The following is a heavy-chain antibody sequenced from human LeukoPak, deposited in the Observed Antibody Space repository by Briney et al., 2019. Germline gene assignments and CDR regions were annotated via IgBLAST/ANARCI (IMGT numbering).Heavy chain of an antibody. D-gene: IGHD3-3*01. J-gene: IGHJ6*02. CDR1: GYTFTSYD. CDR2: MNPNSGNT. Sequence: GASVKVSCKASGYTFTSYDINWVRQATGQGLEWMGWMNPNSGNTGYAQKFQGRVTMTRNTSISTAHMELSSLRSEDTAVYYCARGPSYDFWSGYRGYYGMDVWGQGTTVTVSS. V-gene: IGHV1-8*01. CDR3: ARGPSYDFWSGYRGYYGMDV.